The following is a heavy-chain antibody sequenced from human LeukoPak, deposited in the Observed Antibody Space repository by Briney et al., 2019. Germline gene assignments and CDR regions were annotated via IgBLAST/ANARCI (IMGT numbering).Heavy chain of an antibody. J-gene: IGHJ4*02. CDR3: TTDLAAAPYFDY. CDR2: IKSKTDGGTT. V-gene: IGHV3-15*01. Sequence: GGSLRLSCAASGFTFSNAWMSWVRQAPGKGLEWVGRIKSKTDGGTTDYAAPVRGRFTISRDDSKNTLYLQMNSLKTEDTAVYYCTTDLAAAPYFDYWGQGTLVTVSP. D-gene: IGHD6-13*01. CDR1: GFTFSNAW.